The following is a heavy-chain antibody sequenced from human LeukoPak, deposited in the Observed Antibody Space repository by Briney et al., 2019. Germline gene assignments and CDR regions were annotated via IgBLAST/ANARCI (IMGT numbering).Heavy chain of an antibody. J-gene: IGHJ6*02. V-gene: IGHV3-53*01. D-gene: IGHD3-3*01. CDR3: ARDRITIFGVITYYYGMDV. Sequence: GGSLRLSCAASGFTVSSNYMSWVRQAPGKGLEWVSVICSGGSTYYADSVKGRFTISRDNSKNTLYLQMNSLRAEDTAVYYCARDRITIFGVITYYYGMDVWGQGTTVTVSS. CDR1: GFTVSSNY. CDR2: ICSGGST.